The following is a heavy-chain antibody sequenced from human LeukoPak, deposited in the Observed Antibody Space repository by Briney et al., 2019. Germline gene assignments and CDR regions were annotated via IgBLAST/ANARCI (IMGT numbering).Heavy chain of an antibody. CDR3: ERQDNYYFDY. J-gene: IGHJ4*02. CDR1: GGSISSSRYY. CDR2: IYYSGTT. Sequence: PSETLSLTCTGSGGSISSSRYYWGWIRQPPGKGLEWIGSIYYSGTTYYNPSLKSRVTISVDMSKNQFSLKLSSVTAADTAVYYCERQDNYYFDYWGQGTLVTVSS. V-gene: IGHV4-39*01. D-gene: IGHD1-20*01.